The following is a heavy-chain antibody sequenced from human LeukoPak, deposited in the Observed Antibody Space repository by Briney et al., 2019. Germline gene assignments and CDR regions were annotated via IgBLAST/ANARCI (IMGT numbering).Heavy chain of an antibody. D-gene: IGHD1-1*01. V-gene: IGHV3-11*04. Sequence: GGSLRLPCAASGFTFSDYYMNWIRQAPGKGLEWISYISSSGSVIYQADSVKGRFTISRDNAKNSLYLDMNRLRLEDTAVYYCARCPWNGGSWFLDLWGRGTLVTVSS. CDR3: ARCPWNGGSWFLDL. CDR1: GFTFSDYY. J-gene: IGHJ2*01. CDR2: ISSSGSVI.